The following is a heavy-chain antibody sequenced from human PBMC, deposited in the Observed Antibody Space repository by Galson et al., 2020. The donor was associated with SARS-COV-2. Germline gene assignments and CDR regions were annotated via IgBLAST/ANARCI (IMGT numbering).Heavy chain of an antibody. Sequence: SETLSLTCGVSGYSITNDYWWGWIRLAPGKGLGGIGSIYHNGDTHYSPSLKSRITISVDPSTNQFSLKLTSVTAADTAAYYCARQIGSGRWGFDIWGQGTMVTVSS. V-gene: IGHV4-38-2*01. J-gene: IGHJ3*02. D-gene: IGHD6-19*01. CDR2: IYHNGDT. CDR1: GYSITNDYW. CDR3: ARQIGSGRWGFDI.